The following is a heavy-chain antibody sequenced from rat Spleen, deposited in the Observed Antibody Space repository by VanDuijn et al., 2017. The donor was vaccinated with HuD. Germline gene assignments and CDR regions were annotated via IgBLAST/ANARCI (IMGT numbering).Heavy chain of an antibody. D-gene: IGHD1-6*01. V-gene: IGHV5-22*01. CDR2: ISYEGSST. CDR1: GFTFSDYY. CDR3: TTYSDYATSPFAY. J-gene: IGHJ2*01. Sequence: EVQLVESGGGSEQPGRSLKLSCAASGFTFSDYYMAWVRQAPKKGLEWVASISYEGSSTYYGDSVKGRFTISRDNAKNTLYLQMGSLRSDDTATYYCTTYSDYATSPFAYWGQGVMVTVSS.